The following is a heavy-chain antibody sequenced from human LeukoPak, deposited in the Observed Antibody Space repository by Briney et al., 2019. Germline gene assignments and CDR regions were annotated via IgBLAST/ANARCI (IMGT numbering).Heavy chain of an antibody. J-gene: IGHJ5*01. D-gene: IGHD3-3*01. V-gene: IGHV4-59*01. CDR1: GGSISSYY. CDR3: ARGRNLEWFDY. Sequence: PSETLSLTCTVSGGSISSYYWSWIRQPPGKGLEWTGYISDSGSTNYNPSLKSRVTISVDTSKNQFSLKLNSVTAADTAVYYCARGRNLEWFDYWGQGTLVTVSS. CDR2: ISDSGST.